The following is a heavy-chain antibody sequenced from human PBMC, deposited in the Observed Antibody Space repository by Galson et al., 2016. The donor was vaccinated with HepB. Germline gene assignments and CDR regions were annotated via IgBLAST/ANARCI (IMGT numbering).Heavy chain of an antibody. V-gene: IGHV4-34*01. D-gene: IGHD3-10*01. Sequence: SETLSLTCAVYGGFFSGYYWSWIRQSPGKGLEWIGEINHSGSTNYNPSLKSRMTISLDTSKNQFSLKLSSVTAADTAVYYCARARRLPLLITMVRGALDYWGQGTLVTVSS. CDR1: GGFFSGYY. J-gene: IGHJ4*02. CDR2: INHSGST. CDR3: ARARRLPLLITMVRGALDY.